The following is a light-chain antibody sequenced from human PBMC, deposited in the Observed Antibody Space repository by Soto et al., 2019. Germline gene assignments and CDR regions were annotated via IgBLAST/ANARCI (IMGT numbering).Light chain of an antibody. CDR1: SSDVGAFNY. CDR3: NSHAGSNNYV. J-gene: IGLJ1*01. V-gene: IGLV2-14*03. CDR2: DVS. Sequence: QSVLTQPASVSGSPGQAITISCSGTSSDVGAFNYVSWYQQHPGKAPKLMIYDVSNRPSGVSNRFSGSKSGNTASLTISGLRAEDEADYYCNSHAGSNNYVFGTGTKLTVL.